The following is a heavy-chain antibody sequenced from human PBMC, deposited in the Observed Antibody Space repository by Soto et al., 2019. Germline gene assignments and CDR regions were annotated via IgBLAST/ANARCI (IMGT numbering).Heavy chain of an antibody. Sequence: GGSLRLSCAASGFTFTRYSMNWVRQAPGKGLEWVSSISSTTNYIYYADSMKGRFTVSRDNAKNSVYLDMNSLSAEDTAVYYCARESEDLTSNFDYWGQGXLVTVYS. CDR3: ARESEDLTSNFDY. CDR1: GFTFTRYS. CDR2: ISSTTNYI. J-gene: IGHJ4*02. V-gene: IGHV3-21*01.